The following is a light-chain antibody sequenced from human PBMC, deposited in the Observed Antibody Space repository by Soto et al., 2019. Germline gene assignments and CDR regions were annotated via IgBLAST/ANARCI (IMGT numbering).Light chain of an antibody. CDR2: GAS. CDR1: QSVTSSN. Sequence: EILMTQSPGTLSLSPGERATLSCRASQSVTSSNLAWYQQKPGQAPRLLIYGASSRATGIPDRFSGSGSGTEFTLTISSLQPEDFAVFYCQQYNNWPPITFGQGTRLEIK. V-gene: IGKV3D-15*01. CDR3: QQYNNWPPIT. J-gene: IGKJ5*01.